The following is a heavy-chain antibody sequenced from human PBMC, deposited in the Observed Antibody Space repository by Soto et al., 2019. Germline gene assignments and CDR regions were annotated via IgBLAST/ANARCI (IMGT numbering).Heavy chain of an antibody. CDR1: GYTFTSYY. J-gene: IGHJ4*02. CDR2: IKSSGGST. CDR3: ARDPPAITASRRQARNLGRFDY. D-gene: IGHD7-27*01. V-gene: IGHV1-46*01. Sequence: QVQLVQSGAEVKKPGASVNVSCQASGYTFTSYYIHWVRQAPGQGLEWMGMIKSSGGSTSYAQKFQGRVAMTSDTSTSTVYMELSSLRSEDTAVYFCARDPPAITASRRQARNLGRFDYWGQGTPVIVSS.